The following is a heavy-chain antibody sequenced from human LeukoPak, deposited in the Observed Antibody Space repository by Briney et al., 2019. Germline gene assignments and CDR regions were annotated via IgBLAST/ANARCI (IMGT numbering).Heavy chain of an antibody. CDR2: INHSGST. CDR1: GGSFSGYY. Sequence: SETLSLTCAVYGGSFSGYYWSWIRQPPGKGLEWIGEINHSGSTNYNPSLKSRVTISVDTSKNQFSLKLSSVAAADTAVYYCARYSGYDDGYDYWGQGTLVTVSS. D-gene: IGHD5-12*01. J-gene: IGHJ4*02. CDR3: ARYSGYDDGYDY. V-gene: IGHV4-34*01.